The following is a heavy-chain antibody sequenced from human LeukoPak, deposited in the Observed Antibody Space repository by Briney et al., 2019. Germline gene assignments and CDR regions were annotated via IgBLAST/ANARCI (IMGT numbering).Heavy chain of an antibody. D-gene: IGHD2/OR15-2a*01. V-gene: IGHV3-23*01. CDR3: AKARGNYFTHLDY. Sequence: GGSLRLSCAAPGFTFSSYAMHWVREAPGKGLEWVSTVTGSGDSTFYAVSVKGRFTISRDNYKNTLFLQMNSLRAEDTAVYYCAKARGNYFTHLDYWGQGTLVTVSS. CDR2: VTGSGDST. CDR1: GFTFSSYA. J-gene: IGHJ4*02.